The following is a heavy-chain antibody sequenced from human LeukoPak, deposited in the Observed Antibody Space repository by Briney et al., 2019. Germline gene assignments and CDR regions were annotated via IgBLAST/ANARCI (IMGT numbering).Heavy chain of an antibody. CDR2: ISGSGGSK. D-gene: IGHD6-19*01. J-gene: IGHJ4*02. CDR1: GFTCSSLV. CDR3: ATRAVAGEFDY. Sequence: GGSLTLSCAASGFTCSSLVMSWVRQAPGKGLVGVSDISGSGGSKYYADSVKGRFTISRNNSTNRLYLQMNSLRAEDMAVYYWATRAVAGEFDYSGQGTLVTVSS. V-gene: IGHV3-23*01.